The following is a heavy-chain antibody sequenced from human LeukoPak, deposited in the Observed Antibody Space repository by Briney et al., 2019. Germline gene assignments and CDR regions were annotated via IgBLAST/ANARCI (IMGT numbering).Heavy chain of an antibody. D-gene: IGHD3-16*01. CDR2: THYSGST. V-gene: IGHV4-59*01. CDR3: ASLTPGGPFGF. Sequence: PSETLSLTCTVSDGSISSYYWSWIRQPPGKGXEWIGYTHYSGSTNXXXSLKSRVXXXVDTSKNQVSLKLSSVTAADTAVYYCASLTPGGPFGFWGQGTLVTVSS. CDR1: DGSISSYY. J-gene: IGHJ4*02.